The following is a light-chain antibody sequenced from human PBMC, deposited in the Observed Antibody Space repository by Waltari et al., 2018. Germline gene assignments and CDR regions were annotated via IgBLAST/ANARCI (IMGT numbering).Light chain of an antibody. J-gene: IGLJ1*01. Sequence: QAVVTQEPSLTVSPVGTATPTCRSHTGAVTSTHHSYWFQQKPGQAPRTLIYDTNRRHSETPARFSGSLLGDKAALTLSGAQPEDEADYYCLLSYSGTRVFGTGTKVTVL. CDR2: DTN. CDR3: LLSYSGTRV. V-gene: IGLV7-46*01. CDR1: TGAVTSTHH.